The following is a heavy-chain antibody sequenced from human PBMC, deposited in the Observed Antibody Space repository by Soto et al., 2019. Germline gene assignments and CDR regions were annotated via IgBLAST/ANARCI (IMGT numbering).Heavy chain of an antibody. CDR3: AKVMSGSYLGHGYYFDN. V-gene: IGHV1-2*02. CDR1: RYTFTGYY. CDR2: IDPNSGGT. J-gene: IGHJ4*02. D-gene: IGHD1-26*01. Sequence: QVQLVQSGADVKKPGASVKVSCKASRYTFTGYYMHWVQQAPGQGLEWMGWIDPNSGGTDYAQKFQGRVTMTRDTSISTAYMELSRLRVDDTAVYYCAKVMSGSYLGHGYYFDNWGQGTLVTVSS.